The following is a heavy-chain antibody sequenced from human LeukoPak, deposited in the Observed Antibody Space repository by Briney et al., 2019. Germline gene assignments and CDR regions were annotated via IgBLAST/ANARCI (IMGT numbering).Heavy chain of an antibody. CDR2: MHSGGST. CDR1: GFTVSNNY. Sequence: PGGSLRLSCAVSGFTVSNNYMSWVRQAPGKGLEWVSVMHSGGSTYYADSVKGRFTISRDNSKNTVYLQMNSLRAEDTAVYYCARLDVVAGRAYWGLGTLVTVSS. J-gene: IGHJ4*02. V-gene: IGHV3-53*01. D-gene: IGHD6-19*01. CDR3: ARLDVVAGRAY.